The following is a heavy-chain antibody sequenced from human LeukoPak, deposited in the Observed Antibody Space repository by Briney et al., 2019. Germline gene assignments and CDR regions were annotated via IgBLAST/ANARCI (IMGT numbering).Heavy chain of an antibody. V-gene: IGHV3-30*02. CDR1: GFTFSSYG. D-gene: IGHD1-26*01. CDR3: AKGHPRRVGATLFDY. Sequence: GGSLRLSCAASGFTFSSYGLHWVRQAPGKGLEWVAFIRYDGSNKYYADSVKGRFTISRVNSKNTLYLQMNSLRAEDTAVYYCAKGHPRRVGATLFDYWGQGTLVTVSS. CDR2: IRYDGSNK. J-gene: IGHJ4*02.